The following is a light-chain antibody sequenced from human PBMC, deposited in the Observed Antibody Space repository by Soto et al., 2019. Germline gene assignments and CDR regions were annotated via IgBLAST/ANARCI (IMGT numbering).Light chain of an antibody. J-gene: IGLJ2*01. CDR1: NIGDKS. V-gene: IGLV3-21*04. CDR2: YDR. CDR3: HVWDSSRDHVV. Sequence: SYELTQPPSVSVAPGKTATITCGGNNIGDKSVHWYQQRPGQAPVLVIYYDRDRPSGIPERFSGSNSGNTATLTISEVEAGDEADYYCHVWDSSRDHVVFGGGTKVTVL.